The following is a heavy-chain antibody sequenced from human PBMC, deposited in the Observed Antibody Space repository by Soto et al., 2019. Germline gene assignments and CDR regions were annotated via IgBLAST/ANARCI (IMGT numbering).Heavy chain of an antibody. D-gene: IGHD3-22*01. Sequence: SETLSLTCTVSGGSISSGGYYWSWIRQHPGKGLEWIGYIYYSGSTYYNPSLKSRVTISVDTSKNQFSLKLSSVTAADTAVYYCAGDYYDSSGYYGTVAFDIWGQGTMVTVSS. CDR3: AGDYYDSSGYYGTVAFDI. CDR1: GGSISSGGYY. V-gene: IGHV4-31*03. J-gene: IGHJ3*02. CDR2: IYYSGST.